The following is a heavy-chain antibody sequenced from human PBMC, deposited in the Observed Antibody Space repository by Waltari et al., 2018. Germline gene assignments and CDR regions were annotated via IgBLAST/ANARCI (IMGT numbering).Heavy chain of an antibody. V-gene: IGHV1-69*05. CDR3: ARGHDSGYDPPYYYMDV. Sequence: QVQLVQSGAEVKKPGSSVKVSCKASGGTFSSYAISWVRQAPGQGLEWMGGILPIVGTANYAQKFQGRVTITTDESTSTAYMELSSLRSEDTAVYYCARGHDSGYDPPYYYMDVWGKGTTVTVSS. CDR2: ILPIVGTA. CDR1: GGTFSSYA. J-gene: IGHJ6*03. D-gene: IGHD5-12*01.